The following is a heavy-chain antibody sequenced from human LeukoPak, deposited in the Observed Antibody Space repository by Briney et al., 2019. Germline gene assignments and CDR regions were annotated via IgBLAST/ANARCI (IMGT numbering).Heavy chain of an antibody. D-gene: IGHD5-18*01. Sequence: PGGSLRLSGAASGFSFSNYAMSWFGQAPGKGLEWVSVLSGRGRNTNYADSVKGRFTTSTDISKNRLFLQMNSLRADDTAVYYCAKSIMGTAGLLDFWGQGTLVTVSS. CDR1: GFSFSNYA. CDR3: AKSIMGTAGLLDF. CDR2: LSGRGRNT. J-gene: IGHJ4*02. V-gene: IGHV3-23*01.